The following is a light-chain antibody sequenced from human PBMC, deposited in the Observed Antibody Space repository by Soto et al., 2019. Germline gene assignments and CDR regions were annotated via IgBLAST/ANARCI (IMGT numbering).Light chain of an antibody. CDR1: SSDVGGYNY. CDR2: DVN. CDR3: SAYAGSSNV. V-gene: IGLV2-8*01. J-gene: IGLJ1*01. Sequence: QSALTQPPSASGSPVQSVAISCTGTSSDVGGYNYVSWYQQPPGKAPKLMIYDVNKRPSGVPARFTGSKSGNTASLTVSGLKAEDEADYSCSAYAGSSNVFGTGTTLTVL.